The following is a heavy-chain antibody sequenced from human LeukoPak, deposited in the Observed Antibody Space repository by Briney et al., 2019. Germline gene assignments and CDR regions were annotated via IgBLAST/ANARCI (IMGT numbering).Heavy chain of an antibody. Sequence: ASVNVSCKASGYTFTSYGISWVRQAPGQGLEWMGWISAYNGNTNYAQKPQGRVTMTTDTSTSTAYMELRSLRSDDTAVYYCARDCSGGSCYSDFDYWGQGTLVTVSS. CDR3: ARDCSGGSCYSDFDY. V-gene: IGHV1-18*01. J-gene: IGHJ4*02. CDR2: ISAYNGNT. CDR1: GYTFTSYG. D-gene: IGHD2-15*01.